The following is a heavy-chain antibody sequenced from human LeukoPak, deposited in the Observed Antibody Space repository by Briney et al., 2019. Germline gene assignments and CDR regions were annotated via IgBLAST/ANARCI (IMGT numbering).Heavy chain of an antibody. CDR3: ARPSRYYGSGSYAYYYYYMDV. Sequence: SETLSLTCTVSGFSISSGYYRGWIRQPPGKGLGWIGIIYHSGRTYYKPSLRSRVTISVDTSKNPFSLQMSSLTAADTAVYYCARPSRYYGSGSYAYYYYYMDVWGKGTTVTISS. J-gene: IGHJ6*03. CDR2: IYHSGRT. V-gene: IGHV4-38-2*02. CDR1: GFSISSGYY. D-gene: IGHD3-10*01.